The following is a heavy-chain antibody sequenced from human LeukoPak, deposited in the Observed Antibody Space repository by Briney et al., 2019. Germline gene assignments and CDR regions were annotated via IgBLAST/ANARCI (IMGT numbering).Heavy chain of an antibody. J-gene: IGHJ6*02. Sequence: SETLSLTCTVSGGSISSYYWSWIRQPPGKGLEWIGYIYYSGSTNYNPSLKSRVTISVDTSKNQFSLELSSVTAADTAVYYCARSELYDSSRYYYEYGMDVWGQGTTVTVSS. CDR3: ARSELYDSSRYYYEYGMDV. CDR1: GGSISSYY. CDR2: IYYSGST. D-gene: IGHD3-22*01. V-gene: IGHV4-59*12.